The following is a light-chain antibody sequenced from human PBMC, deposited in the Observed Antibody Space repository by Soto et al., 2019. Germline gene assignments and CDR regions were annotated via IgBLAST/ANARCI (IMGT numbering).Light chain of an antibody. J-gene: IGLJ1*01. CDR1: RRDVGAYNY. CDR3: SSYTISNTLPFV. Sequence: QSVLTQPASVSGSPGQSITVSCTGTRRDVGAYNYVSWYQQYPGKSPKLLIYEVTHRPSGVSNRFSGSKSGNTASLTISGLQAEDEADYYCSSYTISNTLPFVFGTGTKLTVL. V-gene: IGLV2-14*01. CDR2: EVT.